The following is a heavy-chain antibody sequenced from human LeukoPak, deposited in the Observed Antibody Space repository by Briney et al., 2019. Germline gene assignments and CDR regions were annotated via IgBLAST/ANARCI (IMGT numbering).Heavy chain of an antibody. V-gene: IGHV3-23*01. Sequence: GGSLRLSCAASGFTFSSYAMSWVRQAPGKGLEWVSGISVSGTSTYYADSVKGRFTISRDNSKNTLYLQMNSLRAEDTAVYYCAKLTPGLKPVDYRGQGTLVTVSS. J-gene: IGHJ4*02. CDR2: ISVSGTST. D-gene: IGHD4-23*01. CDR1: GFTFSSYA. CDR3: AKLTPGLKPVDY.